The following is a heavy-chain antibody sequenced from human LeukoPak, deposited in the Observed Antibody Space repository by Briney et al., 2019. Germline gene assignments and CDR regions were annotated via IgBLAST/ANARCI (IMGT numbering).Heavy chain of an antibody. CDR3: ARGACSGGSCYSSISYFQH. V-gene: IGHV4-59*01. Sequence: PSETLSLTCTVSGGSISSYYWSWIRQPPGKGLEWIGYIYYSGSTNYNPSLKSRVTISVDTSKNQFSLKLSSVTAADTAVYYCARGACSGGSCYSSISYFQHWGQGTLVTVSS. CDR1: GGSISSYY. CDR2: IYYSGST. D-gene: IGHD2-15*01. J-gene: IGHJ1*01.